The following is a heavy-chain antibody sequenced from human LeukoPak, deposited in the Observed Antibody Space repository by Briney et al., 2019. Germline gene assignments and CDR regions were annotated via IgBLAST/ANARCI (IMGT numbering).Heavy chain of an antibody. V-gene: IGHV1-2*02. Sequence: ASVKVSCKASGYTFTGYYMHWVRQAPGQGLEWMGWINPNSGDTNYAQRFQGRVTMTRDTSSSTAYMELSRLRSDDTAMFYCASTTGLDDWGKGTLVTVSS. CDR2: INPNSGDT. CDR1: GYTFTGYY. CDR3: ASTTGLDD. J-gene: IGHJ4*02. D-gene: IGHD1-1*01.